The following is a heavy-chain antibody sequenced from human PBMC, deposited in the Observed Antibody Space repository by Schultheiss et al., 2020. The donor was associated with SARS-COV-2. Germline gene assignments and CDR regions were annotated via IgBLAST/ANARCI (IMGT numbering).Heavy chain of an antibody. J-gene: IGHJ2*01. CDR1: GGSFSGYY. CDR3: AKAGSSSSFWYFDL. Sequence: SQTLSLTCAVYGGSFSGYYWSWIRQPPGKGLEWIGYIYYSGSTNYNPSLKSRVTISVDTSKNQFSLKLSSVTAADTAVYYCAKAGSSSSFWYFDLWGRGTLVTVSS. V-gene: IGHV4-59*12. D-gene: IGHD6-6*01. CDR2: IYYSGST.